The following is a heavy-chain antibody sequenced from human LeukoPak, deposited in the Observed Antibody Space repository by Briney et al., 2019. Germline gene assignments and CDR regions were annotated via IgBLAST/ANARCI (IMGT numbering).Heavy chain of an antibody. J-gene: IGHJ5*01. CDR1: GDSIYNYH. D-gene: IGHD5-12*01. CDR2: IHYSDST. Sequence: SETLSLTRAVSGDSIYNYHWSSVPAPPRKRLWRSGYIHYSDSTNYNTSLNSRVTISIDTSKNQFSLKLNSVTAADKAVYYCARDLGSSGYGFDSWGPGTLVTVSP. CDR3: ARDLGSSGYGFDS. V-gene: IGHV4-59*01.